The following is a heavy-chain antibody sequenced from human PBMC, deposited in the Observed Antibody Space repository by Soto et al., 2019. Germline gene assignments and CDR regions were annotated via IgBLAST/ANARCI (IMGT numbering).Heavy chain of an antibody. CDR1: GGSFSGYY. D-gene: IGHD2-15*01. Sequence: QVQLQQWGAGLLKPSETLSLTCAVYGGSFSGYYWSWIRQPPGKGLEWVGEINHSGSTNYNPSLKSRVTMSVDTSKNPFSLKLSSVTAADTAVYYCARAAPRYCSGGSCYSVRDYWGQGTLVTVSS. J-gene: IGHJ4*02. V-gene: IGHV4-34*01. CDR2: INHSGST. CDR3: ARAAPRYCSGGSCYSVRDY.